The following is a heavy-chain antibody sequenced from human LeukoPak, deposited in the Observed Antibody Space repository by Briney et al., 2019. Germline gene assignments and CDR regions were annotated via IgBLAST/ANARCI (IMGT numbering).Heavy chain of an antibody. J-gene: IGHJ2*01. CDR1: GFTFSTYA. Sequence: GGSLRLSCAASGFTFSTYAMTWVRQAPGQGLEWVSGISEGGANTYYADSVKGRFTISRDNAKNSLYLQMNSLRADDTAVYYCARGPGYWYFDLWGRGTLVTVSS. V-gene: IGHV3-23*01. CDR2: ISEGGANT. CDR3: ARGPGYWYFDL.